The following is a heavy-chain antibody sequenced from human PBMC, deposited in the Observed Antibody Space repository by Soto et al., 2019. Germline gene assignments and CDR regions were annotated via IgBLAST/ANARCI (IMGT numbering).Heavy chain of an antibody. V-gene: IGHV3-74*01. D-gene: IGHD2-2*01. CDR3: AKSRRQYASAIQAFFDT. CDR2: IDGVGTGT. J-gene: IGHJ5*02. CDR1: GFTFTNYW. Sequence: GGSLRLSCAASGFTFTNYWMHWVRQVPGKGLVWVSRIDGVGTGTSYSDSVRGRFTISRDNAENTLYLQMNSLRAEDTDVYYCAKSRRQYASAIQAFFDTWGLGTLVTVSS.